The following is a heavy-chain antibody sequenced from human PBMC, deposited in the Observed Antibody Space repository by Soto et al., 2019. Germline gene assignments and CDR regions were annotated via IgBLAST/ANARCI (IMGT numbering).Heavy chain of an antibody. CDR3: ARGSMGYSYPCYYYYGMDV. Sequence: SETLSLTCAVYGGSFSGYYWSWLRQPPGKGLEWIGEINHSGNTNYNPSLRSRVTISIYTSKNQFSLKLSSVTAADTAVYYCARGSMGYSYPCYYYYGMDVWGQGTTVTVSS. V-gene: IGHV4-34*01. CDR1: GGSFSGYY. D-gene: IGHD5-18*01. CDR2: INHSGNT. J-gene: IGHJ6*02.